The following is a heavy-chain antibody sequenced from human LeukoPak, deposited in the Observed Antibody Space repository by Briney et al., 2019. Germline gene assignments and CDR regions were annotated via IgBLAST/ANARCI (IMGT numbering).Heavy chain of an antibody. CDR1: GFTFNSYA. Sequence: GGSLRLSCAASGFTFNSYAMSWVRQAPGKGLEWVSSLSGRGGSAYCADSVKGRFTISRDNSKNTLYLQMNSLRAEDTAVYYCAKEGSGYVPDHWGQGTLVTVSS. V-gene: IGHV3-23*01. CDR2: LSGRGGSA. CDR3: AKEGSGYVPDH. D-gene: IGHD3-22*01. J-gene: IGHJ5*02.